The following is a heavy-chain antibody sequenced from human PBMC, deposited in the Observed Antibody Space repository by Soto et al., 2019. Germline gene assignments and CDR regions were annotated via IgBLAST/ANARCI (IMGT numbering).Heavy chain of an antibody. D-gene: IGHD5-18*01. CDR1: GFTFSSYG. V-gene: IGHV3-33*01. CDR2: IWYDGSNK. CDR3: ARDLSGYSYEGPNWFDP. Sequence: GGSLRLSCAASGFTFSSYGMHWVRQAPGKGLEWVAVIWYDGSNKYYADSVKGRFTISRDNSKNTLYLQMNSLRAEDTAVYYCARDLSGYSYEGPNWFDPWGQGTLVTVSS. J-gene: IGHJ5*02.